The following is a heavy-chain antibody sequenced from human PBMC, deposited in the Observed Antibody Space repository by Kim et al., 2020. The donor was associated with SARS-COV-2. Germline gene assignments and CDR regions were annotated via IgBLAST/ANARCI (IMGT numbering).Heavy chain of an antibody. CDR1: GFTFSSYV. D-gene: IGHD1-26*01. V-gene: IGHV3-23*01. Sequence: GGSLRLSCAASGFTFSSYVMSWVRQAPGKGLEWVSAISGSGGSTYYADSVKGRFTISRDNSKNTLYLQMNSLRAEDTAVYYCAKAFKWEVYAFDIWGQGTMVTVSS. J-gene: IGHJ3*02. CDR3: AKAFKWEVYAFDI. CDR2: ISGSGGST.